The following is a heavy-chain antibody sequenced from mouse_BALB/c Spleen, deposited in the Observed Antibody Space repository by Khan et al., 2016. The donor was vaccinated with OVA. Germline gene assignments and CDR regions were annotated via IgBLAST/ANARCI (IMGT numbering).Heavy chain of an antibody. J-gene: IGHJ3*01. V-gene: IGHV2-2*02. D-gene: IGHD2-3*01. CDR2: IWSGGST. Sequence: QVQLKQSGPGLIQPSQSLSITCTVSGFSLTSYGVHWVRQSPGKGLEWLGVIWSGGSTDYDAAFISRLTISKDNSKSQVFFKMNSLQAKDTAIYYCASLYDFGEGFAYWGQGTLVTVSA. CDR1: GFSLTSYG. CDR3: ASLYDFGEGFAY.